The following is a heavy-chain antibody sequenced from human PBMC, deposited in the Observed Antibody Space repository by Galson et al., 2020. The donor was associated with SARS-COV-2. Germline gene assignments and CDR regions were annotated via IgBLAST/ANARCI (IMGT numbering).Heavy chain of an antibody. CDR3: AKDRPSMVRGVMGYFDY. CDR2: ISASGGST. D-gene: IGHD3-10*01. J-gene: IGHJ4*02. Sequence: ASVKVSCAASGFTFSSYAMGWVRQAPGKGLEWVSGISASGGSTYYADSVKGRFTISIISRDNSKNTLYLQMNSLRAEDTAIYYCAKDRPSMVRGVMGYFDYWGQGTLVSVSS. V-gene: IGHV3-23*01. CDR1: GFTFSSYA.